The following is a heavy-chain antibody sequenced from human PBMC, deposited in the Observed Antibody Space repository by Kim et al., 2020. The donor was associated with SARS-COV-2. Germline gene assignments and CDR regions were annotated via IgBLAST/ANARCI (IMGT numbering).Heavy chain of an antibody. D-gene: IGHD3-10*01. V-gene: IGHV4-39*01. Sequence: SETLSLTCTVSGGSISSSSYYWGWIRQPPGKGLEWIGSIYYSGSTYYNPSLKSRVTISVDTSKNQFSLKLSSVTAADTAVYYCARHSLGAYYYGSGPDYWGQGTLVTVSS. CDR1: GGSISSSSYY. CDR3: ARHSLGAYYYGSGPDY. CDR2: IYYSGST. J-gene: IGHJ4*02.